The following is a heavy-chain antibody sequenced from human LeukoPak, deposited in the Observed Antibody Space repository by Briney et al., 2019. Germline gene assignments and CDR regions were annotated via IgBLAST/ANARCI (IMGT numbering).Heavy chain of an antibody. D-gene: IGHD1-1*01. V-gene: IGHV3-21*01. CDR3: ARVSGGLERQSDLDY. CDR2: ISGDSTYI. CDR1: GFIFSTYG. J-gene: IGHJ4*02. Sequence: GGSLRLSCAASGFIFSTYGMSWVRQAPGKGLEWVSSISGDSTYIYNAGSVKGRFTISRDNAQASLYLQMISLRADDTAVYYCARVSGGLERQSDLDYWGQGTLVIVSS.